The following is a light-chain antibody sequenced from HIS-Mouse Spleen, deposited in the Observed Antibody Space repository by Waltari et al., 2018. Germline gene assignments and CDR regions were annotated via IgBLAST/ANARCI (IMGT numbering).Light chain of an antibody. CDR3: QQLNSYPPT. V-gene: IGKV1-9*01. CDR2: AAS. Sequence: DIQLTQSPSFLSASVGDRVTITCRDSQGISCYLAWYQQKPGKAPKLLSYAASTLQSGVPSRFSGSGSGTEFTLTISSLQPEDFATYYCQQLNSYPPTFGQGTKVEIK. J-gene: IGKJ1*01. CDR1: QGISCY.